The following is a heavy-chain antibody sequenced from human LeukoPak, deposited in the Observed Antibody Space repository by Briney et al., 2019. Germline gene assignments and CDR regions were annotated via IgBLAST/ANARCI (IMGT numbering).Heavy chain of an antibody. CDR2: MNPNSGNT. CDR3: ARGTRYSGSYPGSI. D-gene: IGHD1-26*01. CDR1: GYTFTSYD. Sequence: ASVKVSCKASGYTFTSYDINWVRQATGQGLEWMGWMNPNSGNTGYAQKFQGRVTMTRNTSISTAYMELCSLRSEDTAVYYCARGTRYSGSYPGSIWGQGTLVTVSS. V-gene: IGHV1-8*01. J-gene: IGHJ4*02.